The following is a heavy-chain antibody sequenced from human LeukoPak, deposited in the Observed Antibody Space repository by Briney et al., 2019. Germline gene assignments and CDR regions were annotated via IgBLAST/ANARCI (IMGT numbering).Heavy chain of an antibody. Sequence: GGSLRLSCAASGFTFSSYWTHWVRQAPGKGLVWLSRIKNDGRSPSYADSVKGRFTISSDNAKNTVYLQIDSLGAEDTAVYYCARDPHGGSGSDPHDAFDIWGQGTMVTVSS. V-gene: IGHV3-74*01. D-gene: IGHD1-26*01. CDR1: GFTFSSYW. J-gene: IGHJ3*02. CDR2: IKNDGRSP. CDR3: ARDPHGGSGSDPHDAFDI.